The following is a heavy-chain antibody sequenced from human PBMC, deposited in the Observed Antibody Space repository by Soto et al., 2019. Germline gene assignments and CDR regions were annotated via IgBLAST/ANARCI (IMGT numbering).Heavy chain of an antibody. V-gene: IGHV3-53*02. J-gene: IGHJ4*02. CDR3: ATYSSLDY. D-gene: IGHD6-13*01. CDR1: GFTVSNNY. Sequence: EVQLVETGGGLIQPGGSLRLSCAASGFTVSNNYMSWVHQAPGKGLEWVSLIYSGGSTYYADSVKGRFTISRDNSKNTLYLQMNSLRAEDTAVYYCATYSSLDYWGQGTLVTVSS. CDR2: IYSGGST.